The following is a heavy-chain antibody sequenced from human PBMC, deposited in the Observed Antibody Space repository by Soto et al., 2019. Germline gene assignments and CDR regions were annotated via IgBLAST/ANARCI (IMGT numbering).Heavy chain of an antibody. Sequence: EVQLLESGGGLVQPGGSLRLSCAASGFTFSSYAMSWVRQAPGKGLEWVSAISGSGGSTYYADSVKGRFTISRDNSKNTLYLQMNSLRAEDTAVYYWAKDSLGYEAQTRKKDWYIDLWGRGTLVTVSS. J-gene: IGHJ2*01. D-gene: IGHD5-12*01. CDR1: GFTFSSYA. CDR3: AKDSLGYEAQTRKKDWYIDL. V-gene: IGHV3-23*01. CDR2: ISGSGGST.